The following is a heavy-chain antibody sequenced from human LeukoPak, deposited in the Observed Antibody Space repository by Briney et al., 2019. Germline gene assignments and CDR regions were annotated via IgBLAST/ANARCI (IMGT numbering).Heavy chain of an antibody. CDR3: AKALYSSGPDAFDI. J-gene: IGHJ3*02. D-gene: IGHD6-25*01. V-gene: IGHV3-30*02. Sequence: GGSLRLSCAASGVTFSSYGMHWVRQAPGKGLEWVAMIRYDGRNKYYEEPVKGGFTISRDNSKNTLYLQMNSLRAEDTAVYYCAKALYSSGPDAFDIWGQGTMVTVSS. CDR2: IRYDGRNK. CDR1: GVTFSSYG.